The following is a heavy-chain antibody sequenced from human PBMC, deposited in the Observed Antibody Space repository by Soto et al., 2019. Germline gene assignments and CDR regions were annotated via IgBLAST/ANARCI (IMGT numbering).Heavy chain of an antibody. J-gene: IGHJ6*02. V-gene: IGHV3-11*06. CDR3: ARDPGIAAAAGYYGMDV. D-gene: IGHD6-13*01. CDR2: ISSSSSYT. CDR1: GFTFSDYY. Sequence: GGSLRLSCASSGFTFSDYYMSWIRQAPGKGLEWVSYISSSSSYTNYADSVKGRFTISRDNAKNSLYLQMNSLRAEDTAVYYCARDPGIAAAAGYYGMDVWGQGTTVTVSS.